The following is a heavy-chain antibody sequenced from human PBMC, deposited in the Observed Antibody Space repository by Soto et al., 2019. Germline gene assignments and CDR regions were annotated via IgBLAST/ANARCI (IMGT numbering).Heavy chain of an antibody. CDR3: ARDQGYSGSGTSPLY. CDR1: GFTFSSFA. J-gene: IGHJ4*02. D-gene: IGHD3-10*01. V-gene: IGHV3-30-3*01. Sequence: PGGSLRLSCAASGFTFSSFAMHWVRQAPGKGLEWVAVMSYDGSNKYYADSVKGRFTISRDNSKNTLYLQMNSLRPEDTAVYYCARDQGYSGSGTSPLYWGQGTLVTVSS. CDR2: MSYDGSNK.